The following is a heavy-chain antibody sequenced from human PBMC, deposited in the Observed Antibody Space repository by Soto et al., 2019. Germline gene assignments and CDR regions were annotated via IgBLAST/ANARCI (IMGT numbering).Heavy chain of an antibody. CDR3: ARHGGYCSSTSCWGQKAGNWFDP. Sequence: PGESLKISCKGSGYSFTSYWISWVRQMPGKGLEWMGRIDPSDSYTNYSPSFQGHVTISADKSISTAYLQWSSLKASDTAMYYCARHGGYCSSTSCWGQKAGNWFDPWGQGTLVTAPQ. J-gene: IGHJ5*02. CDR2: IDPSDSYT. CDR1: GYSFTSYW. V-gene: IGHV5-10-1*01. D-gene: IGHD2-2*01.